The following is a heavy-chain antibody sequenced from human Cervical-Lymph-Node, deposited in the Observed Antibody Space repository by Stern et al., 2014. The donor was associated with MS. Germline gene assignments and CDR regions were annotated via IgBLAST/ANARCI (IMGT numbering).Heavy chain of an antibody. CDR3: SRDASGDY. V-gene: IGHV3-72*01. CDR1: GFTFSDYY. CDR2: SRKKAKSYTT. Sequence: VQLVDSGGGLVQPGGSLRLSCAASGFTFSDYYIDWVRQAPGKGLEWVGRSRKKAKSYTTDYAASVKGRFTISRDDSKKSVYLQMNSLKTEDTAVYYCSRDASGDYWGPGTVVTVSS. J-gene: IGHJ4*02.